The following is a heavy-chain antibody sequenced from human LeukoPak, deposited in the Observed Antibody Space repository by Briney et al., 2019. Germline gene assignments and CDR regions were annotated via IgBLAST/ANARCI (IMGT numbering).Heavy chain of an antibody. J-gene: IGHJ5*02. D-gene: IGHD3-22*01. Sequence: TSETLCLTCTVSGGSISSSSYYWGWIRQPPGKGLEWIGSIYYSGSTYYNASLKSRVTISVDTSKNQFSLKLSSVTAADTAVYYCARHFGGYYYDSSGSPGWFDPWGQGTLVTVSS. CDR2: IYYSGST. CDR3: ARHFGGYYYDSSGSPGWFDP. V-gene: IGHV4-39*01. CDR1: GGSISSSSYY.